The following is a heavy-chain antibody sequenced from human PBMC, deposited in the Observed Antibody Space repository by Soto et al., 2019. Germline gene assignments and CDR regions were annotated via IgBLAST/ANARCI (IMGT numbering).Heavy chain of an antibody. CDR2: MNPNSCNT. V-gene: IGHV1-8*01. CDR3: AREKVGDNDY. J-gene: IGHJ4*02. D-gene: IGHD1-26*01. CDR1: GYTFTSYD. Sequence: QVQLVQSGAEVKKPGASVKVSCKASGYTFTSYDIKWVRQATGQGLERMGWMNPNSCNTGYSQKCQGRAYMTRNTSISTAYMELSSLRSDDTAVYYRAREKVGDNDYWGQGTLVTVSS.